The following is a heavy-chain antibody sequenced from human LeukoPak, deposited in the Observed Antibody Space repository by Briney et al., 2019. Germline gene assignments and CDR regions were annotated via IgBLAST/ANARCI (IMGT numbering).Heavy chain of an antibody. Sequence: SQTLSLTCAISGDSVSSNSAAWNWIRQSPSRGLEWLGRTYYRSKWYNDYAVSVKSRITINPDTSKNQFSLQLNSVTPEDTAVYYCARELLDGSGSYYITYFDYWGQGTLVTVSS. J-gene: IGHJ4*02. D-gene: IGHD3-10*01. V-gene: IGHV6-1*01. CDR1: GDSVSSNSAA. CDR3: ARELLDGSGSYYITYFDY. CDR2: TYYRSKWYN.